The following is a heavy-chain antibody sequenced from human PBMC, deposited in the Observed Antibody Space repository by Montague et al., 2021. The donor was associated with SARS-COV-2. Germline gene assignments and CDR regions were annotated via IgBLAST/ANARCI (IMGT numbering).Heavy chain of an antibody. J-gene: IGHJ4*02. CDR1: GGSITDRTYY. D-gene: IGHD3-22*01. V-gene: IGHV4-39*07. Sequence: SETLSLTCSVSGGSITDRTYYWGCIRQPPGKGLEWIGDIKQSGSTNYNPSLKSRVTISVDTSRNQFSLKLTSVTAADTAVYFCARGHLSVSMIVVVLTSASYYSDYGGQGALVTVSS. CDR3: ARGHLSVSMIVVVLTSASYYSDY. CDR2: IKQSGST.